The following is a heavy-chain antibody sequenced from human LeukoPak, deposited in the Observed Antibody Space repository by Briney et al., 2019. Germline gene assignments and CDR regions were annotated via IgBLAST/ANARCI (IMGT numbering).Heavy chain of an antibody. CDR3: ATKQWLAPPPDS. J-gene: IGHJ4*02. Sequence: PGGSLRLSCAPCGFLLCKHWELCAPHSTGKGLESVSRINTDVTVTTYADSVKGRFTVSRDNADNTMFLQMNSVRDEDTAVYYCATKQWLAPPPDSWGQGTPVTVSS. D-gene: IGHD6-19*01. CDR2: INTDVTVT. V-gene: IGHV3-74*01. CDR1: GFLLCKHW.